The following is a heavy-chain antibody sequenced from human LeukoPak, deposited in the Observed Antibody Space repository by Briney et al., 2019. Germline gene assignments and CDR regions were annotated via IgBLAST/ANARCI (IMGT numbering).Heavy chain of an antibody. CDR2: IKSKTDGGTT. V-gene: IGHV3-15*01. CDR3: TTESPYGFFDY. CDR1: GFTFSSYA. J-gene: IGHJ4*02. Sequence: PGGSLRLSCAASGFTFSSYAMSWVRQAPGKGLEWVGRIKSKTDGGTTDYAAPVKGRFTISRDDSKNTLYLQMNSLKTEDTAVYYCTTESPYGFFDYWGQGTLVTVSS. D-gene: IGHD3-10*01.